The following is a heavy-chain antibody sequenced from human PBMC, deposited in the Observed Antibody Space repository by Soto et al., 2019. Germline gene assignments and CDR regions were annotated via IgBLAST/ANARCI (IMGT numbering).Heavy chain of an antibody. CDR2: VHHAGST. CDR1: GDSITNGYY. V-gene: IGHV4-38-2*02. D-gene: IGHD2-2*01. CDR3: ARVSDIVVVPAATREYYYYGMDV. J-gene: IGHJ6*02. Sequence: ASETLSLTCTVSGDSITNGYYWGWIRQPPGRGLEWIASVHHAGSTFYSPSLMRRVTISVDRSKNQFSLKVTSVTVADTAVYYCARVSDIVVVPAATREYYYYGMDVWGQGTTVTVSS.